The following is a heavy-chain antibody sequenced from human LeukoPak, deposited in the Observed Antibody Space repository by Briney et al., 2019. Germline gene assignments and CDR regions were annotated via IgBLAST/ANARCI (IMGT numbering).Heavy chain of an antibody. Sequence: GGSLRLSCAASGFTFSSYWMSWVRQAPGKGLEWVSYISSSGSTIYYADSVKGRFTISRDNAKNSLYLQMNSLRAEDTAVYYCARVIKSGAWGYSGTYYYYYMDVWGKGTTVTVSS. D-gene: IGHD5-12*01. CDR2: ISSSGSTI. J-gene: IGHJ6*03. CDR3: ARVIKSGAWGYSGTYYYYYMDV. V-gene: IGHV3-48*04. CDR1: GFTFSSYW.